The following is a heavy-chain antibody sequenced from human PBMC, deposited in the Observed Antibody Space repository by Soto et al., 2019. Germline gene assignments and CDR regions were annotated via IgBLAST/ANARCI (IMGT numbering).Heavy chain of an antibody. CDR3: ARRRTLQETNSPRFGMDV. CDR2: IDPSDSDT. V-gene: IGHV5-10-1*03. D-gene: IGHD3-16*01. CDR1: GYTFTSYW. J-gene: IGHJ6*02. Sequence: EVQLVQSGAEVKKPGESLRISCEGYGYTFTSYWISWVRQMPGKGLEWMGRIDPSDSDTTYNPSFQGHVTISADKSGRTAFLQWSSLKASDTAIYYCARRRTLQETNSPRFGMDVWGQGTAVTVSS.